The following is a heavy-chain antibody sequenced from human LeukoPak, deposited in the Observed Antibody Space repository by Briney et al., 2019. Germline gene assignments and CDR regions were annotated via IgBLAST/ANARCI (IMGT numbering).Heavy chain of an antibody. D-gene: IGHD3-22*01. CDR2: IIPIFGTA. Sequence: GASVKVSCKASGGTFSSYAISWVRQAPGQGLEWMGGIIPIFGTANYAQKFQGRVTITTDESTSTAYMELSSLRSEGTAVYYCARGVDSSGYYAFDYWGQGTLVTVSS. CDR3: ARGVDSSGYYAFDY. J-gene: IGHJ4*02. V-gene: IGHV1-69*05. CDR1: GGTFSSYA.